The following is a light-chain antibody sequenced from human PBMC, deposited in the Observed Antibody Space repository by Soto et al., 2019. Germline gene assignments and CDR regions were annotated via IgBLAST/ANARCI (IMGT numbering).Light chain of an antibody. CDR3: ATWDDSLFGHV. Sequence: QSVLTQPPSASATPGQRVTISCSGRSSDVGSNTVNWYQQFPGAAPKLLIYSNDQRPSGVPDRFSASKSGTSASLAISGLQSEDEAEYYCATWDDSLFGHVCATGPKVAV. CDR1: SSDVGSNT. V-gene: IGLV1-44*01. J-gene: IGLJ1*01. CDR2: SND.